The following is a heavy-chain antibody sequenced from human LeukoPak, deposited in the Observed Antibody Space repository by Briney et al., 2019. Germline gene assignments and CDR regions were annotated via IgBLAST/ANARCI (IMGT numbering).Heavy chain of an antibody. CDR3: ARKSTGYHFDY. J-gene: IGHJ4*02. CDR1: GYTFSGYY. CDR2: INPNSGGT. Sequence: ASVKVSCKASGYTFSGYYLHLVRQAPGQGLEWMGWINPNSGGTYYLQKFQGRATLTRDTCISTAYMQLSRLTSDDTAVYFCARKSTGYHFDYWGQGDLVTVSS. D-gene: IGHD4-11*01. V-gene: IGHV1-2*02.